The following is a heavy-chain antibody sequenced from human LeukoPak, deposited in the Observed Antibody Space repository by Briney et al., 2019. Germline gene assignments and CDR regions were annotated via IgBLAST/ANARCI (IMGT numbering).Heavy chain of an antibody. Sequence: PSETLSHTCTVSGVSISRYFWSWIRESPGKGLDWIGYIFYSGTTNYNPSFESRVTMSVDTSKNQFSLQLSSVTASDTAVYFCATTNSDYGFDYWGQGILVSVSS. CDR3: ATTNSDYGFDY. CDR2: IFYSGTT. J-gene: IGHJ4*02. CDR1: GVSISRYF. V-gene: IGHV4-59*12. D-gene: IGHD4/OR15-4a*01.